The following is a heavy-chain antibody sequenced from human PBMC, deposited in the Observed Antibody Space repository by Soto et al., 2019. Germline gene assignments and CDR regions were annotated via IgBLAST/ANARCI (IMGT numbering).Heavy chain of an antibody. J-gene: IGHJ6*02. D-gene: IGHD3-10*01. V-gene: IGHV4-31*03. CDR3: ARQGFGVLPGLVDV. CDR2: IYYSGST. Sequence: SETLSLTCTVSGGSISSGGYYWSWIRQHPGKGLEWIGYIYYSGSTYYNPSLKSRVTISVDTSKNQFSLKLSSVTAADTAVYYCARQGFGVLPGLVDVWGQGTTVTVSS. CDR1: GGSISSGGYY.